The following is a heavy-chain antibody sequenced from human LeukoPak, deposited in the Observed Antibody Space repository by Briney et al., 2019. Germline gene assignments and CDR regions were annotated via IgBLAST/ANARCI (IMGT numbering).Heavy chain of an antibody. J-gene: IGHJ4*02. CDR3: ARVDGSDFWSGYHSLDS. V-gene: IGHV1-18*01. CDR2: SAANNGNT. Sequence: ASVKVSCKASGSTFTSFGITRWRGPPGQGLGWWGGSAANNGNTNYAQKFQGKVTMTTDTSTHTAYMELRTLRSDDTGVYYCARVDGSDFWSGYHSLDSWGQGTLVTVSS. D-gene: IGHD3-3*01. CDR1: GSTFTSFG.